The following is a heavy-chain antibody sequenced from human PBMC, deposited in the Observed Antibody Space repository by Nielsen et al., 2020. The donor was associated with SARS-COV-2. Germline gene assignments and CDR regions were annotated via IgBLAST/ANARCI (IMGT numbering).Heavy chain of an antibody. D-gene: IGHD1-26*01. CDR2: ISYEGSKQ. V-gene: IGHV3-30*03. CDR1: GFSFNNYG. CDR3: ARDMGVGELLDGDY. J-gene: IGHJ4*02. Sequence: GESLKISCAASGFSFNNYGMHWVRQAPGKGLEWVAYISYEGSKQYYADSVKGRFTISRDNSKNTLYLQMNSLRAEDTAVYYCARDMGVGELLDGDYWGQGTLVTVSS.